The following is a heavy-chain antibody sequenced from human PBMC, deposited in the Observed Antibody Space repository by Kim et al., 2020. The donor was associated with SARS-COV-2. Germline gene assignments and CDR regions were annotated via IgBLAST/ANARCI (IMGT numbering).Heavy chain of an antibody. CDR3: AAGGYSYGYPFDY. D-gene: IGHD5-18*01. J-gene: IGHJ4*02. Sequence: NPALKSRVTISLDTSKNQFSRRLSSVTAADTAVYFCAAGGYSYGYPFDYWGQVTLVPVSS. V-gene: IGHV4-39*07.